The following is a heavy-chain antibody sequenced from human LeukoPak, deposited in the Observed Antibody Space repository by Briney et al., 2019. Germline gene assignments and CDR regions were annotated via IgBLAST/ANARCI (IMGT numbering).Heavy chain of an antibody. CDR2: ISYDGSTK. V-gene: IGHV3-30*03. J-gene: IGHJ3*02. CDR1: GFTFSTYG. Sequence: GGSLRLSCTASGFTFSTYGMHWVRQAPGKGLEWVTLISYDGSTKYYSDSVKGRFTLSRDNSKNTLYLQMNSLRAEDTAVYYCARDRVATIRLGTFDIWGQGTMVTVSS. CDR3: ARDRVATIRLGTFDI. D-gene: IGHD5-24*01.